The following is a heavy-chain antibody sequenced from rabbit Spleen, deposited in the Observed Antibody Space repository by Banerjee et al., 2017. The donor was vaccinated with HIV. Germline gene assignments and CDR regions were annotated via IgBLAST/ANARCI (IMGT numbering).Heavy chain of an antibody. Sequence: EESGGGLVQPEGSLTLTCTASGFSFSSSYWICWVRQAPGKGLEWIACIDAGSSGTTYYASWPKGRFTISKTSSTTVTLQMTSLTAADTATYFCARDVGIDVYRFSLWGPGTLVTVS. J-gene: IGHJ4*01. CDR1: GFSFSSSYW. CDR2: IDAGSSGTT. D-gene: IGHD4-2*01. V-gene: IGHV1S45*01. CDR3: ARDVGIDVYRFSL.